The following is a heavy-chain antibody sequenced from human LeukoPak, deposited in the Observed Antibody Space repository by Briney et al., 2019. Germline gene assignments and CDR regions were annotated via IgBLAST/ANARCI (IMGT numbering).Heavy chain of an antibody. D-gene: IGHD4-17*01. CDR2: IYPGDSDT. J-gene: IGHJ4*02. V-gene: IGHV5-51*01. CDR3: ARQGIYYGDYPGY. CDR1: GYSFTSYW. Sequence: GESLKISCNGSGYSFTSYWIGWVRQMPGKGLEWMGIIYPGDSDTRYSPSFQGQVTISADKSISTAYLQWSSLKASDTAMYYCARQGIYYGDYPGYWGQGTLVTVSS.